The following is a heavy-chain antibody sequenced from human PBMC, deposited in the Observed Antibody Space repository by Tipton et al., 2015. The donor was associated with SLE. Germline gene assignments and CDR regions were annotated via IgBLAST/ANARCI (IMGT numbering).Heavy chain of an antibody. CDR1: GGSISSGDYY. D-gene: IGHD6-13*01. Sequence: TLSLTCTVSGGSISSGDYYWSWIRQPPGKGLEWIGEIIHSGSTNNNPSLKSRVTISVDTSKNQFSLKLSSVTAADTSVYYCASRGAAAAPGWYFDLWGRGTLVTVPS. V-gene: IGHV4-30-4*01. CDR2: IIHSGST. J-gene: IGHJ2*01. CDR3: ASRGAAAAPGWYFDL.